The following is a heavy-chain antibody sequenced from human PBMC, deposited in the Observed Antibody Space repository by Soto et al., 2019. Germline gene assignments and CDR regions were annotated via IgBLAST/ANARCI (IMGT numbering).Heavy chain of an antibody. CDR1: GFTFSDHY. J-gene: IGHJ6*03. V-gene: IGHV3-72*01. D-gene: IGHD2-2*01. CDR3: PRVSGPVDYYYYMDV. Sequence: GGSLRLSCAASGFTFSDHYMDWVRQAPGKGLEWVGRTRNKANSYTTEYAASVKGRFTISRDDSKNSLYLQMNSLKTEDTAVYYCPRVSGPVDYYYYMDVWGKGTTVTVSS. CDR2: TRNKANSYTT.